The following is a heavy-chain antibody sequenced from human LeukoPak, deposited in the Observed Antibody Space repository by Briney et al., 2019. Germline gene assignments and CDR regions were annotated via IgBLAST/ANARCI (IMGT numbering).Heavy chain of an antibody. CDR1: GGSISSYY. CDR3: AREGTGMWHWFDP. CDR2: IYYSGST. V-gene: IGHV4-59*01. J-gene: IGHJ5*02. D-gene: IGHD1-14*01. Sequence: KPSETLSLTCTVSGGSISSYYWSWIRQPPGKGLEWIGYIYYSGSTNYNPSLESRVTISVDTSKNQFSLKLKSVTAADTAVYYCAREGTGMWHWFDPWGQGTLVTVSS.